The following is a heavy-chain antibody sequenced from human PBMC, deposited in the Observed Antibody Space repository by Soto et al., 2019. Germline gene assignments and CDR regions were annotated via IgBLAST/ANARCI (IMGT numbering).Heavy chain of an antibody. CDR1: GGTFSSYA. Sequence: QVQLVQSGAEVKKPGSSVKVSCKAPGGTFSSYAMSWVRQAPGQGLEWRGGIIPIFGTAKYAQKFQGRVTITADESTSTGYMELSSLRSEDTAVYYCARSQGGSSSLDIYYYYYYGMDVWGQGTTVTVSS. CDR2: IIPIFGTA. CDR3: ARSQGGSSSLDIYYYYYYGMDV. J-gene: IGHJ6*02. V-gene: IGHV1-69*01. D-gene: IGHD2-15*01.